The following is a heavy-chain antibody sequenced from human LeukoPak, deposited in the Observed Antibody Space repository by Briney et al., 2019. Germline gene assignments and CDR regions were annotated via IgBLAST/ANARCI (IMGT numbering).Heavy chain of an antibody. CDR1: GGSISSYY. V-gene: IGHV4-59*01. CDR2: IYYSGST. J-gene: IGHJ3*02. Sequence: SETLSLTCTVSGGSISSYYWSWIRQPPGKGLEWIGYIYYSGSTNYNPSLKSRVTISVDTSKNQFFLKLSSVTAADTAVYYCARDRTDTAMVRDAFDIWGQGTMVTVSS. CDR3: ARDRTDTAMVRDAFDI. D-gene: IGHD5-18*01.